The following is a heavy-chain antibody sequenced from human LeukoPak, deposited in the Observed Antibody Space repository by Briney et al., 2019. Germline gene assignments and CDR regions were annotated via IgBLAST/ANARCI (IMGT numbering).Heavy chain of an antibody. CDR2: INPSSGGT. V-gene: IGHV1-2*02. Sequence: ASVKVSCKASGGTFSSYAISWVRQAPGQGLEWMGWINPSSGGTNYAQKFQGRVTMTRDTSISTAYMELSRLRSDDTAVYYCARDHRSSSDYWGQGTLVTVSS. CDR3: ARDHRSSSDY. D-gene: IGHD6-6*01. J-gene: IGHJ4*02. CDR1: GGTFSSYA.